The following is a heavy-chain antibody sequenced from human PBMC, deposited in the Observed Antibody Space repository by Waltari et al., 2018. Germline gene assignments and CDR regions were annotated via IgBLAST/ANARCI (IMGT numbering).Heavy chain of an antibody. CDR1: GGSISSHY. Sequence: VQLQESGPGLVKPSETLSLTCTVSGGSISSHYWSWIRQPPGKGLEWVSVIYSGGSTYYADSVKGRFTISRDNSKNTLYLQMNSLRAEDTAVYYCARNYGATLYFDYWGQGTLVTVSS. D-gene: IGHD4-17*01. CDR3: ARNYGATLYFDY. V-gene: IGHV3-53*01. CDR2: IYSGGST. J-gene: IGHJ4*02.